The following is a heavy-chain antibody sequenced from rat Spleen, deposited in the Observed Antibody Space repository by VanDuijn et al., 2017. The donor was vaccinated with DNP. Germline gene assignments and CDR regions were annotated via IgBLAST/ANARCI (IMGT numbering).Heavy chain of an antibody. V-gene: IGHV5S13*01. CDR3: ARDPFDY. CDR2: ITNSGGST. CDR1: GFTFSDYG. J-gene: IGHJ2*01. Sequence: EVQLVESGGGLVQPGRSLKLSCTVSGFTFSDYGMAWVRQAPTKGLEWVASITNSGGSTYYRDSVKGRFTISRDNAKSTLYLQMNSLGSEDTATYYCARDPFDYWGQGVMVTVSS.